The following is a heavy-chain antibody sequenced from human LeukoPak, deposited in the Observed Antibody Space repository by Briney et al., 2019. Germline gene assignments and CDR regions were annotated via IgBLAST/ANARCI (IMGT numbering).Heavy chain of an antibody. V-gene: IGHV1-18*01. J-gene: IGHJ6*02. CDR1: GYTFTSYG. Sequence: ASVKVSCKASGYTFTSYGISWVRQAPGQGREWMGWISAYNGNTNYAQKLQGRVTMTTDTATSTAYMELRSLRSDDTAVYYCARAASSSWYVYYYYGMDVWGQGTTVTVSS. CDR2: ISAYNGNT. CDR3: ARAASSSWYVYYYYGMDV. D-gene: IGHD6-13*01.